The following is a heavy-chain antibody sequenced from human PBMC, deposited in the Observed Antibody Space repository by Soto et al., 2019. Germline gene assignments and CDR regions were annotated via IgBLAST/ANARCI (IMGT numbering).Heavy chain of an antibody. J-gene: IGHJ6*02. V-gene: IGHV3-74*01. CDR2: ISSDETTT. CDR3: ARGWQQQLVLFGDINYYDGMDV. D-gene: IGHD6-13*01. Sequence: PGGSLRLSCAASGFTFSSYWMHWVRQAPGKGLAWVSRISSDETTTTYADSVKGRFTISRDNAKNTLYLQMNSLRAEDTAVYYCARGWQQQLVLFGDINYYDGMDVWGQGTTVTVSS. CDR1: GFTFSSYW.